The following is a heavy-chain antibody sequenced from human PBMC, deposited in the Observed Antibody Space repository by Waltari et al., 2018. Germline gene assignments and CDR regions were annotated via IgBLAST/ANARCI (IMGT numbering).Heavy chain of an antibody. D-gene: IGHD6-19*01. Sequence: EVQLVESGGGLIQPGGSLRLSCAASGFTVRNYMSWVRQAPGKGLEWVSVIYTGGSTDYADSVKGRFTISRDNSKNTLYLQMNSLRAEDMAVYYCATSMAVAGKGRGWFDSWGQGTLVTVSS. CDR1: GFTVRNY. CDR2: IYTGGST. V-gene: IGHV3-53*01. J-gene: IGHJ5*01. CDR3: ATSMAVAGKGRGWFDS.